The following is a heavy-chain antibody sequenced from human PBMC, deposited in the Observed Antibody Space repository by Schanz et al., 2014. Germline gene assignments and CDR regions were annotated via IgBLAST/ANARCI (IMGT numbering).Heavy chain of an antibody. Sequence: VHLLESGGGLVEPGGSLRLSCATSGFSLDIFAVSWVRQAPGKGLEWVAFVPFDGSQKFYADSVKGRFTISRDNSKNTVYLQMNSLRPGDTAVYYCARESSNDIVLVPGAVFDHWGQGILVTVSS. CDR3: ARESSNDIVLVPGAVFDH. CDR1: GFSLDIFA. V-gene: IGHV3-30*04. CDR2: VPFDGSQK. J-gene: IGHJ4*02. D-gene: IGHD2-2*01.